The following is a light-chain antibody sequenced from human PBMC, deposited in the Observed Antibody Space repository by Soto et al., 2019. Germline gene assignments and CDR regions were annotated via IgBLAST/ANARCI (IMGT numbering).Light chain of an antibody. V-gene: IGKV1-39*01. J-gene: IGKJ4*01. CDR3: QQGYSPLLT. CDR1: QSISKY. CDR2: GTS. Sequence: DIQMTQSPSSLSASVGDRVTLTCRASQSISKYLNWYQLKSGKGPKLLIYGTSTLQSGVPSRFSGSGSGTDFALTISNLQPEDFAVYYCQQGYSPLLTFGGGTRVEIK.